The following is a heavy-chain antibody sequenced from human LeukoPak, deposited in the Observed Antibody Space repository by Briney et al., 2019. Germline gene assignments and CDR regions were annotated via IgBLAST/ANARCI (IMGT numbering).Heavy chain of an antibody. J-gene: IGHJ4*02. CDR3: ARDRGYYYGSWSYFLDY. CDR1: GGSISSGDYY. Sequence: SETLSLTCTVSGGSISSGDYYRSWLRQPPGKGLEWIGYIYYSGNTYYNPSLKSRVTISVDTSKNQLSLKLSSVTAADTAVYYCARDRGYYYGSWSYFLDYWGQGTLVTVSS. V-gene: IGHV4-30-4*01. D-gene: IGHD3-10*01. CDR2: IYYSGNT.